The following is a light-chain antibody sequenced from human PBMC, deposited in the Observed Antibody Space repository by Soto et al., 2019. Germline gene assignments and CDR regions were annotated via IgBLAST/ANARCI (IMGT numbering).Light chain of an antibody. CDR1: QSISSW. CDR2: DAS. J-gene: IGKJ1*01. CDR3: QQYNSYSRT. Sequence: QMTQSPSTLSASVGDRVTITCRASQSISSWLAWYQQKPGKAPKLLIYDASSLESGVPSRFSGSGSGTEFTLTISSLQPDDFATYYCQQYNSYSRTFGQGTKVDIK. V-gene: IGKV1-5*01.